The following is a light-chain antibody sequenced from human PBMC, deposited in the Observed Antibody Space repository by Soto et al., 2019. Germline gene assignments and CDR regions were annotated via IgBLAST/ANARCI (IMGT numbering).Light chain of an antibody. Sequence: DIQMTPFPSSLSASVGDRVTITCRASQGIRNDLGWYQQKPGKAPKRLIYAASSLQSGVPSRFSGSESGTEFTLAISSLQPEDSATFYCLQHSTYQLTFGQGTKVEIK. V-gene: IGKV1-17*01. CDR2: AAS. CDR3: LQHSTYQLT. CDR1: QGIRND. J-gene: IGKJ1*01.